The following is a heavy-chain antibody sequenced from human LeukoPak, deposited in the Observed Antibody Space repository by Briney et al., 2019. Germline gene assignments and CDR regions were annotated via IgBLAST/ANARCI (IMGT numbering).Heavy chain of an antibody. CDR2: IYYSGST. CDR3: ARQSRLRLISFDY. V-gene: IGHV4-39*01. D-gene: IGHD5-12*01. CDR1: GGSISSSSYY. J-gene: IGHJ4*02. Sequence: SETLSLTCTVSGGSISSSSYYWGWIRQPPGKGLEWIGSIYYSGSTYYNPSLKSRVTISVDTSKNQFPLKLSSVTAADTAVYYCARQSRLRLISFDYWGQGTLVTVSS.